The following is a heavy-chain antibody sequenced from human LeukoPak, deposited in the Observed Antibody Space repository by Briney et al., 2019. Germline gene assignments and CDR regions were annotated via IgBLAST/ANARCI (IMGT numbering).Heavy chain of an antibody. CDR1: GGSISSYY. CDR3: ARYQTPIAAAGSRYAFDI. Sequence: SETLSLTCTVSGGSISSYYWSWIRQPPGKGLEWIGYIYYSGSTNYNPSLKSRVTMLVDTSKNQFSLKLSSVAAADTAVYYCARYQTPIAAAGSRYAFDIWGQGTMVTVSS. CDR2: IYYSGST. V-gene: IGHV4-59*01. J-gene: IGHJ3*02. D-gene: IGHD6-13*01.